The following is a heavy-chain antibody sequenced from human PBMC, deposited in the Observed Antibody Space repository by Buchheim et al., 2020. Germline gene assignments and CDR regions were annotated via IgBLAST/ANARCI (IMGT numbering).Heavy chain of an antibody. Sequence: QVQLQQWGAGLLKPSETLSLTCAVYGGSFSGYYWSWIRQPPGKGLEWIGEINHSGSTNYNPSLKSRVTISVDTSKNQFSLKLSSVTAADTAVYYCARDGYDFWSGNYYYGMDVWGQGTT. V-gene: IGHV4-34*01. D-gene: IGHD3-3*01. CDR2: INHSGST. J-gene: IGHJ6*02. CDR1: GGSFSGYY. CDR3: ARDGYDFWSGNYYYGMDV.